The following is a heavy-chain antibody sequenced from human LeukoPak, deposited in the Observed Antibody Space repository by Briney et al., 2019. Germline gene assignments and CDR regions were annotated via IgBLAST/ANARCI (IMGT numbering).Heavy chain of an antibody. CDR3: ASRDGYNFFF. Sequence: PSETLSLTCAVYGGSFSGYYWSWIRQPPGKGLEWIGEINHSGSTNYNPSLKSRVTISVDTSKNQFSLKLSSVTAADTAVYYCASRDGYNFFFWGQGTLVTVSS. CDR2: INHSGST. J-gene: IGHJ4*02. CDR1: GGSFSGYY. D-gene: IGHD5-24*01. V-gene: IGHV4-34*01.